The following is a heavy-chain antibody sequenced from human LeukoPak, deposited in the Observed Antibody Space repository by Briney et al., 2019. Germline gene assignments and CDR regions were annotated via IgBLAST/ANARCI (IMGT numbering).Heavy chain of an antibody. D-gene: IGHD3-3*01. J-gene: IGHJ4*02. CDR1: GFTVSNNY. CDR3: ARATIFGVVPGDY. CDR2: IYSGGST. Sequence: PRGSLRLSSAASGFTVSNNYMSWVRHAPGKGLEWGSVIYSGGSTYYADYVKGRFTISRDNSKNTLYLQMNSLRAEDTAVYYCARATIFGVVPGDYWGQGTLVTVSS. V-gene: IGHV3-53*01.